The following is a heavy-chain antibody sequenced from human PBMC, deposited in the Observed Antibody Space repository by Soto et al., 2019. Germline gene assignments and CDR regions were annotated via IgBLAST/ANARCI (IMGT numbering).Heavy chain of an antibody. J-gene: IGHJ4*02. CDR1: GFTFSSYW. D-gene: IGHD6-6*01. V-gene: IGHV3-7*01. Sequence: PGGSLRLSCAASGFTFSSYWMSWVRQAPGKGLEWVANIKQDGSEKYYVDSVKGRFTISRDNAKNSLYLQMNSLRAEDTAVYYCASPSYSSSSNFDYWGQGTLVTVSS. CDR2: IKQDGSEK. CDR3: ASPSYSSSSNFDY.